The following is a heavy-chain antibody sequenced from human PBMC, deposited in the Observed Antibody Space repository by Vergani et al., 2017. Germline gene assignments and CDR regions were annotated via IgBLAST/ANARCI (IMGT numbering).Heavy chain of an antibody. CDR3: ARVGSSCLDY. Sequence: EVQLVESGGGLVQPGGSLRLSCTASGFTFRSYEMNWVRQAPGKGLEWVSDIRTSGNTIYYADSVKGRFTISRDNAKKSLYLQMNSLRAEDTAVYYCARVGSSCLDYWGQGTLVTVSS. V-gene: IGHV3-48*03. CDR1: GFTFRSYE. J-gene: IGHJ4*02. CDR2: IRTSGNTI. D-gene: IGHD6-13*01.